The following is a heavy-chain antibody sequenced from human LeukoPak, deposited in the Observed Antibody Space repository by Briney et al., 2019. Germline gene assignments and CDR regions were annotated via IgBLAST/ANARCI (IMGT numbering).Heavy chain of an antibody. CDR1: GCSISSYY. D-gene: IGHD6-13*01. CDR2: IYYSGTT. V-gene: IGHV4-59*08. Sequence: PSETLSLTCTVSGCSISSYYWSWIRQPPGKGLEWIGYIYYSGTTKYNPSLKSRVTILVDTSKNQFPLNLSSVTAADTAVYYCARRGIAAAGYDYWGQGTLVTVSS. J-gene: IGHJ4*02. CDR3: ARRGIAAAGYDY.